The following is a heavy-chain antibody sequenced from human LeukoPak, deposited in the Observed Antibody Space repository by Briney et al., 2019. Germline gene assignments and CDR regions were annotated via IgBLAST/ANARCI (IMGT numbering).Heavy chain of an antibody. CDR1: GGSFSGYY. CDR3: ARGLCSGGSCYHFDY. V-gene: IGHV4-34*01. CDR2: INHSGST. J-gene: IGHJ4*02. Sequence: SETLSLTCAVYGGSFSGYYWSWIRQPPGKGLEWIGEINHSGSTNYNPSLKSRVTISVDTSKNQFSLKLSSVTAPDTAVYYCARGLCSGGSCYHFDYWGQGTLVTVSS. D-gene: IGHD2-15*01.